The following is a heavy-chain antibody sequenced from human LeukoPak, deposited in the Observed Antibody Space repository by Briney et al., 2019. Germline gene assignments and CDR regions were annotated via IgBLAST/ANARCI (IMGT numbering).Heavy chain of an antibody. D-gene: IGHD6-19*01. J-gene: IGHJ4*02. Sequence: GGSLRLSCAASGSTFSTYNMNWVRRAPGKGLEWISYISSTSGTIYYADSVKGRFTISRDNAKNSLYLQMNSLRDDDTAVYYCAKDRSSGWYNLGFFDYWGQGTLVTVSS. CDR3: AKDRSSGWYNLGFFDY. CDR1: GSTFSTYN. V-gene: IGHV3-48*02. CDR2: ISSTSGTI.